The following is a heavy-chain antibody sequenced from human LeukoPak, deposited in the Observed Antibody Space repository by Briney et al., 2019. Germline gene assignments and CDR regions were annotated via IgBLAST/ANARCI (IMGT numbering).Heavy chain of an antibody. D-gene: IGHD2-2*01. CDR1: GGSINNYY. CDR2: IYYSGST. Sequence: PSETLSLTCTVSGGSINNYYWSWIRQPPGKGLEWIGYIYYSGSTNYNPSLKSRVTISVDTSKKQFSLKLSSVTAADTAVYYCAREDQYLDYWGQGTLVTVSS. V-gene: IGHV4-59*01. J-gene: IGHJ4*02. CDR3: AREDQYLDY.